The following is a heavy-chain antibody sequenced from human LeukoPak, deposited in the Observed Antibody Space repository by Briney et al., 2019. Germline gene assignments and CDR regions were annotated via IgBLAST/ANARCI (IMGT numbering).Heavy chain of an antibody. CDR1: GGTFSSYA. CDR2: IIPIFGTA. V-gene: IGHV1-69*01. Sequence: SSVKVSCKASGGTFSSYAISWVRQAPGQGLEWMGGIIPIFGTANYAQKFQGRVTITADESTSTAYMELSSLRSEDTAVYCCAREPTVRNSYWFDPWGQGTLVTVSS. D-gene: IGHD3-10*01. CDR3: AREPTVRNSYWFDP. J-gene: IGHJ5*02.